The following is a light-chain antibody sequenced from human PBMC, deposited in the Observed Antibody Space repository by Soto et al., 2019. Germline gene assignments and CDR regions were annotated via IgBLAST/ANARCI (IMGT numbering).Light chain of an antibody. CDR1: QSVSSY. CDR3: KQRSNGLPLT. CDR2: DAS. J-gene: IGKJ4*01. V-gene: IGKV3-11*01. Sequence: EIVLTQSPATLSLSPGERATLSCRASQSVSSYLAWYQQKPGQAPRLLIYDASNRATGIPARFSGSGSGTDFPPTIRSQGPEDFEVIYCKQRSNGLPLTFGGGPRWRSN.